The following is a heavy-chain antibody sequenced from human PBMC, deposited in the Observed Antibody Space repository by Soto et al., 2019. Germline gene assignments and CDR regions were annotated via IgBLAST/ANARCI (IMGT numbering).Heavy chain of an antibody. D-gene: IGHD5-12*01. J-gene: IGHJ4*02. Sequence: GGSLRLSCAASGFIFTDYSMTWIRQAPGKGLEWVSYISNGDETTQYADSVKGRFTVSRDNAKKVLFLQMSSLRVDDTALYYCARDPKRRAGYNFDSWGRGALVTVSS. V-gene: IGHV3-11*01. CDR1: GFIFTDYS. CDR3: ARDPKRRAGYNFDS. CDR2: ISNGDETT.